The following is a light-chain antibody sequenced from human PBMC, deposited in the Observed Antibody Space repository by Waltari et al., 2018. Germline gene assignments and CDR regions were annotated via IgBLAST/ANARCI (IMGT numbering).Light chain of an antibody. CDR1: GSTVRTPA. V-gene: IGLV1-44*01. CDR3: ATWDDSLNGWV. Sequence: QSVLTQPPSVSGTPGQRVPISSPGAGSTVRTPALNWYQLFPGTAPKVLIYADDQRPSGVPDRFSGSKSGTSASLTISGLQSEDEADYYCATWDDSLNGWVFGGGTKLTVL. CDR2: ADD. J-gene: IGLJ3*02.